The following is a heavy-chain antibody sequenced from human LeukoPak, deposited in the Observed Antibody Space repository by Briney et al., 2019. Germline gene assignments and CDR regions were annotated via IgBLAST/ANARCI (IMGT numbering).Heavy chain of an antibody. D-gene: IGHD2-2*01. J-gene: IGHJ5*02. CDR3: ANKPAAKGHNWFDP. V-gene: IGHV3-23*01. CDR1: GFTFSSYA. CDR2: ISGSGGST. Sequence: PGGSLRLSCTASGFTFSSYAMSWVRQAPGKGLEWASAISGSGGSTYYADSVKGRFTISRDNSKNTLYLQMNSLRAEDTAVYYCANKPAAKGHNWFDPWGQGTLVTVSS.